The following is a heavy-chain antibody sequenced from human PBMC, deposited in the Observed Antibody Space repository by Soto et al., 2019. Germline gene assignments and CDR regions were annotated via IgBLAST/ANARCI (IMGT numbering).Heavy chain of an antibody. D-gene: IGHD1-7*01. CDR1: GGSISSGGYY. CDR3: ARARGITGTIGMDV. V-gene: IGHV4-31*03. CDR2: IYYSGNT. Sequence: SETLSLTCTVSGGSISSGGYYWSWIRQHPGKGLEWIGHIYYSGNTYYNPSLKSRVTISVDTSKNQFSLKLSSVTAADTAVYYCARARGITGTIGMDVWGQGTTVTVSS. J-gene: IGHJ6*02.